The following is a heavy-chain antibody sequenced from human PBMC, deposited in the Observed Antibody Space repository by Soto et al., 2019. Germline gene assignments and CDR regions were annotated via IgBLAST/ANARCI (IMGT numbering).Heavy chain of an antibody. CDR2: ISYHGSDK. CDR1: GFTFSNYG. V-gene: IGHV3-30*18. J-gene: IGHJ4*02. Sequence: QVLLVESGGGVVQPGRSLRLSCAASGFTFSNYGMHWVRQAPGKGLEWVAVISYHGSDKYYADSVKGRFTISRDNSKNTLYLQMDSLRAEDTAVYYCAKDHLTTTVTTVGYWGQGTLATVSS. CDR3: AKDHLTTTVTTVGY. D-gene: IGHD4-17*01.